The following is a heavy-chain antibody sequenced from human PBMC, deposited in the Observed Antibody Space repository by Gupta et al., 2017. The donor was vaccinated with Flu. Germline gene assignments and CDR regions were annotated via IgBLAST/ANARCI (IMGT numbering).Heavy chain of an antibody. CDR3: ARGWHTYYYDSSGYFFDC. V-gene: IGHV4-34*01. J-gene: IGHJ4*02. D-gene: IGHD3-22*01. CDR1: GGSFSGYY. CDR2: INHSGST. Sequence: QVQLQQWGAGLLKPSETLSLTCAVYGGSFSGYYWSWLRQPPGKGLEWIGEINHSGSTNYNPSLKSRVTISVDTSKNQFSLKLSSVTAADTAVYYCARGWHTYYYDSSGYFFDCWGQGTLVTVSS.